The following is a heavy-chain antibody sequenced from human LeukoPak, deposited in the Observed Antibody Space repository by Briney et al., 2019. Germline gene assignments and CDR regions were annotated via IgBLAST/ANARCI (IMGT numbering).Heavy chain of an antibody. Sequence: GGSLRLSCAASGFTFRNYWMSWVRQAPGKGLEWVANINTDGSEKYYVDSVKGRFTISRDNSKNSLYLQMNSLRTEDTALYYCAKGPDYYYMDVWGKGTTVTVSS. V-gene: IGHV3-7*03. CDR1: GFTFRNYW. CDR2: INTDGSEK. CDR3: AKGPDYYYMDV. J-gene: IGHJ6*03.